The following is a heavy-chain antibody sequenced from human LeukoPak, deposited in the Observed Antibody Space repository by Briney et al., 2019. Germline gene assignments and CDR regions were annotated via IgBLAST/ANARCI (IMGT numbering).Heavy chain of an antibody. CDR3: ARDRGSSGWYEFDY. CDR1: GFTSSSYW. CDR2: ITQDGSEK. J-gene: IGHJ4*02. Sequence: PGGSLRISCAASGFTSSSYWMSWVRQAPGKGLEWVANITQDGSEKYYVDSVKGRFTISRDNAKNSLYLQMNSLRAEDTAVYYCARDRGSSGWYEFDYWGQGTLVTVSA. V-gene: IGHV3-7*01. D-gene: IGHD6-19*01.